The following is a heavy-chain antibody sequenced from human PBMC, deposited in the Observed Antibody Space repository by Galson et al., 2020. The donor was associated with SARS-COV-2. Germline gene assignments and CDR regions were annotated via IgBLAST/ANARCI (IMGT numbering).Heavy chain of an antibody. Sequence: ASVKVSCKASGYAFTNYDINWVRQATGEGLEWMGWMNPKSGNTGYVQKFQGRVTMTRDTSTSTAYMELSSLRSEDTAVYYCARVWERGFSYGNLFDPWGQGTLVTVSS. V-gene: IGHV1-8*01. J-gene: IGHJ5*02. CDR1: GYAFTNYD. CDR2: MNPKSGNT. CDR3: ARVWERGFSYGNLFDP. D-gene: IGHD5-18*01.